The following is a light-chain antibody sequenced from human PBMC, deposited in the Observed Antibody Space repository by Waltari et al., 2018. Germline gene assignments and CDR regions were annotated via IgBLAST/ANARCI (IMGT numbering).Light chain of an antibody. CDR1: SAHRNYA. J-gene: IGLJ2*01. V-gene: IGLV4-69*01. Sequence: QLVLTQSPSASASLGASVKLTCTLSSAHRNYAIAWHQQQPERGPRFLMRGNSDGSHYRGDGYPDRVSGSSSGTERYLTSSRRQSEDEAAYYCQAWGTGTVFGGGTKLAVL. CDR2: GNSDGSH. CDR3: QAWGTGTV.